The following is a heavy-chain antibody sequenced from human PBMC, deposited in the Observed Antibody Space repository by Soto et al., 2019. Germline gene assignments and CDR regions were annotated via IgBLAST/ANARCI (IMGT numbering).Heavy chain of an antibody. D-gene: IGHD2-15*01. V-gene: IGHV3-53*04. CDR1: GFTVSSNY. J-gene: IGHJ4*02. Sequence: GGSLRLSCAASGFTVSSNYMSWVRQAPGKGLEWVSVIYSGGSTYYADSVKGRFTISRLNSKNTLYLQMNSLRAEDTAVYYCATSPFVAKFYWGQGTLVTVSS. CDR3: ATSPFVAKFY. CDR2: IYSGGST.